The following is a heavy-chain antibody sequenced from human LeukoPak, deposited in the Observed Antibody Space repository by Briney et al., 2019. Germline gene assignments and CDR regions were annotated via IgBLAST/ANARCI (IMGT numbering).Heavy chain of an antibody. CDR3: ARDADPYYYYDNIGYYPNWFDP. J-gene: IGHJ5*02. D-gene: IGHD3-22*01. V-gene: IGHV1-69*05. CDR1: GGTFTSYG. CDR2: IMPIFGTA. Sequence: ASVKLSCTASGGTFTSYGSSWVGQAPGQGREGMGGIMPIFGTANYAQKFQGIVTTTTDESTSTAYRELCSLRSEDTAVYYCARDADPYYYYDNIGYYPNWFDPWGQGTLVTVSS.